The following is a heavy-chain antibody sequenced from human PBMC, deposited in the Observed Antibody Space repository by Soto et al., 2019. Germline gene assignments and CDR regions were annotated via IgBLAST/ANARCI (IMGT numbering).Heavy chain of an antibody. CDR3: ARDGGANGMDV. D-gene: IGHD2-15*01. J-gene: IGHJ6*02. Sequence: QVQLQESGPGLVKPSQTLSLTCTVSVCSISSGGYYWSWIRQHPGKGLEWIGYIYYSGSTYYNPSLNSRVTISVDTSKNQFSLKLSSVTAADTAVYYCARDGGANGMDVWGQGTTVTVSS. CDR1: VCSISSGGYY. CDR2: IYYSGST. V-gene: IGHV4-31*03.